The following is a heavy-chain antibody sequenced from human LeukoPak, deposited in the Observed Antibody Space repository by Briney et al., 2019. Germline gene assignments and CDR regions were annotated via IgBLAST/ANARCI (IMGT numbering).Heavy chain of an antibody. V-gene: IGHV3-9*01. CDR1: GFTFDDYA. Sequence: GGSLRLSCAASGFTFDDYAMHWVRQAPGKGLEWVSGISWNSGSIGYADSVKGRFTIPRDNAKNSLYLQMNSLRAEDTALYYCAKNLGASYPYYFDYWGQGTLVTVSS. J-gene: IGHJ4*02. CDR2: ISWNSGSI. CDR3: AKNLGASYPYYFDY. D-gene: IGHD1-26*01.